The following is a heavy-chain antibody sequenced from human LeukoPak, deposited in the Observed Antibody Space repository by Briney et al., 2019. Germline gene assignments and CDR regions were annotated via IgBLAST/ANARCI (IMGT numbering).Heavy chain of an antibody. D-gene: IGHD4-17*01. CDR2: IYYSGST. V-gene: IGHV4-61*08. J-gene: IGHJ4*02. CDR1: GGSISSTAFY. Sequence: SETLSLTCTVSGGSISSTAFYWGWVRQPPGKGLGWIGYIYYSGSTNYNLSLKSRVTISVDTSKNQFSLKLSSVTAADTAVYYCARVSPEGYGDYTHNFDYWGQGTLVTVSS. CDR3: ARVSPEGYGDYTHNFDY.